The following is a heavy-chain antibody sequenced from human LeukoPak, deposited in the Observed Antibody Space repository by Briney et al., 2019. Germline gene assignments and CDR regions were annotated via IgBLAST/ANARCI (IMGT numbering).Heavy chain of an antibody. Sequence: PGRSLRLSCTASGFTFSSYGMHWVRQAPGKGLEWVAVISYDGSNKYYADSVKGRLTISRDNSKNTLYLQMNSLRAEDTAVYYCAKDHNYGDYGLMGYFDYWGQGTLVTVSS. CDR1: GFTFSSYG. J-gene: IGHJ4*02. D-gene: IGHD4-17*01. V-gene: IGHV3-30*18. CDR2: ISYDGSNK. CDR3: AKDHNYGDYGLMGYFDY.